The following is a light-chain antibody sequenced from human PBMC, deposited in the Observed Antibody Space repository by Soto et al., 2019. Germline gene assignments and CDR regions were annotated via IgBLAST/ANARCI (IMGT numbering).Light chain of an antibody. CDR2: GAS. CDR3: QQDNGWPWT. V-gene: IGKV3-15*01. J-gene: IGKJ1*01. Sequence: ELMWALFPATLPVSQGERVTLSCRATQTIGNKLAWYLQRPGQAPRLLMYGASTRATDIPARFSGSGSGTEFTLTITGLQSEDFAVYYCQQDNGWPWTFGLGTKVDIK. CDR1: QTIGNK.